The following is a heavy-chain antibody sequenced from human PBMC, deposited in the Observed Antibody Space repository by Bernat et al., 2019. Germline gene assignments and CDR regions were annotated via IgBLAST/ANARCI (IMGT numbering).Heavy chain of an antibody. Sequence: QVQLVESGGGLVKPGGSLRLSCAASGFTFSDYYMSWIRQAPGKGLEWVSYISCSSSYTNYADSVKGRFTISRDNAKNSLYLQMNSLRAEDTAVYYCARGGYYDSSGYYGWFDPWGQGTLVTVSA. CDR1: GFTFSDYY. CDR3: ARGGYYDSSGYYGWFDP. J-gene: IGHJ5*02. CDR2: ISCSSSYT. D-gene: IGHD3-22*01. V-gene: IGHV3-11*06.